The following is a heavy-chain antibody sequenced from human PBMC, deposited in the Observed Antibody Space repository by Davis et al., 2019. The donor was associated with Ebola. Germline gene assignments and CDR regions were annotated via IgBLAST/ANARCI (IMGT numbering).Heavy chain of an antibody. CDR3: LGDYYDSSGLPHDY. V-gene: IGHV3-21*01. D-gene: IGHD3-22*01. Sequence: GESLKISCAASGFTFTIYTMNWVRQAPGKGLEWVSSISSRSYYIYYADSLEGRFTISRDSAKNSLYLQMNSLRAEDTAVYYCLGDYYDSSGLPHDYWGQGTLVIVSS. J-gene: IGHJ4*02. CDR1: GFTFTIYT. CDR2: ISSRSYYI.